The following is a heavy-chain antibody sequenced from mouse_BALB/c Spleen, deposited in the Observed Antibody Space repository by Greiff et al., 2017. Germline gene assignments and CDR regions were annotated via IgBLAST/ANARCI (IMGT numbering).Heavy chain of an antibody. V-gene: IGHV7-3*02. CDR3: ARDDYDSAWFAY. J-gene: IGHJ3*01. Sequence: EVQLVESGGGLVQPGGSLRLSCATSGFTFTDYYMSWVRQPPGKALEWLGFIRNKANGYTTEYSASVKGRFTISRDNSQSILYLQMNTLRAEDSATYYCARDDYDSAWFAYWGQGTLVTVSA. D-gene: IGHD2-4*01. CDR1: GFTFTDYY. CDR2: IRNKANGYTT.